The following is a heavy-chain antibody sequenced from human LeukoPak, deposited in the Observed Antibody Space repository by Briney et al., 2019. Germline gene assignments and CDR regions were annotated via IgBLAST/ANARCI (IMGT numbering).Heavy chain of an antibody. J-gene: IGHJ5*02. CDR2: VSSTGSGT. CDR3: AKDRPLLWFGPTDA. D-gene: IGHD3-10*01. Sequence: PGGSLRLSCVASGFTFSTYGMSRARQAPGKGLEWVAAVSSTGSGTYYPDSLKGRFIISRDNSQNTVFLQMNSLRPEDTAFYFCAKDRPLLWFGPTDAWGQGILVTVSS. CDR1: GFTFSTYG. V-gene: IGHV3-23*01.